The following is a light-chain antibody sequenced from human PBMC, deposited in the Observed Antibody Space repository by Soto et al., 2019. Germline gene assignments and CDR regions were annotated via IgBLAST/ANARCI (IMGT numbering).Light chain of an antibody. J-gene: IGLJ1*01. CDR1: SNDVGGYNS. CDR2: DVS. V-gene: IGLV2-8*01. Sequence: QSVLTQSPSASGSPGQSVTISCTGTSNDVGGYNSVSWYQQHPGKAPKVMIYDVSKRPSGVPDRFSGSKSGNTAPLTVSALQAEDEADYYCSSYTGPNLLVFGTGTKVTV. CDR3: SSYTGPNLLV.